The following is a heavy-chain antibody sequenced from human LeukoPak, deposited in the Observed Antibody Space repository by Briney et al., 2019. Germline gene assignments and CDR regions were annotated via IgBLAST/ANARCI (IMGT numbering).Heavy chain of an antibody. CDR2: IKEDGSEK. CDR3: ARDLYSQY. V-gene: IGHV3-7*01. CDR1: GFTFSAHW. J-gene: IGHJ4*02. D-gene: IGHD2-21*01. Sequence: GGSLRLSCAASGFTFSAHWMSWVRQAPGKGLEWVANIKEDGSEKFYVDSVKGRFTISRDNAKNSLSLQMNSLRAEDTAVYYCARDLYSQYWGQETLVTVSS.